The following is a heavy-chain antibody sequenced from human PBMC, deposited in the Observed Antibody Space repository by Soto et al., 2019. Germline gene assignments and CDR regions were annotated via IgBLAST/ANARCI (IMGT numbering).Heavy chain of an antibody. V-gene: IGHV2-5*05. CDR1: GFSLSTSGVC. Sequence: QITLKESGPTLVTLTQTLTLTCTFSGFSLSTSGVCVCWIRQPPGKALECMAVIYWADDKRSGPSLRSRLRITKDTSKNQVVLTRTHMDPVDTATYYCAHRQGYCSGGSCYLFGFASWGQGTLVTGSS. D-gene: IGHD2-15*01. J-gene: IGHJ5*01. CDR2: IYWADDK. CDR3: AHRQGYCSGGSCYLFGFAS.